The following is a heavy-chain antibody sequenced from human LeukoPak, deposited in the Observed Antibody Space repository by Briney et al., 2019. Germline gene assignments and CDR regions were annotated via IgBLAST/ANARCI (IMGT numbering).Heavy chain of an antibody. CDR1: RFTLSSYR. CDR3: ARDQPDNYDFWSGYYAPYYYYYMDV. CDR2: INSSNSTI. V-gene: IGHV3-48*01. J-gene: IGHJ6*03. D-gene: IGHD3-3*01. Sequence: GGSLRLSCAVSRFTLSSYRKNWVRQSPGKALEWFSYINSSNSTIYYADSVKGRFTISRDNAKNSLYLQMNSLRAEGAAVYYCARDQPDNYDFWSGYYAPYYYYYMDVWGKGTTVTVSS.